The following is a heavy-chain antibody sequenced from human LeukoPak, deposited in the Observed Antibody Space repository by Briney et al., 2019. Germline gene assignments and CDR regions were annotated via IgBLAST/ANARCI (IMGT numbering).Heavy chain of an antibody. D-gene: IGHD3-22*01. J-gene: IGHJ3*02. CDR2: ISYDGSNK. Sequence: GRSLRLSCAASGFTFSSYGMHWVRQAPGKGLEWVAVISYDGSNKYYADSVKGRFTISRDNSKNTLYLQMNSLRAEDTAVYYCAKPITMIVVVKDDSFDIWGQGTMVTVSS. V-gene: IGHV3-30*18. CDR3: AKPITMIVVVKDDSFDI. CDR1: GFTFSSYG.